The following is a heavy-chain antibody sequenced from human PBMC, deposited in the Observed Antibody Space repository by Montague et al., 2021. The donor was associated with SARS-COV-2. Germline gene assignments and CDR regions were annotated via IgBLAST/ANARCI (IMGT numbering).Heavy chain of an antibody. D-gene: IGHD6-6*01. J-gene: IGHJ5*02. CDR1: GFNFSDYY. V-gene: IGHV3-11*06. CDR3: AREAHLATRPGWPDWFAP. Sequence: SLSLSWSAPGFNFSDYYMTWVRQAPGKGLEWISYINSRSTYTNYADSLKGRFTISRDNAKNSLYLQMDSLRAEDTGVYYCAREAHLATRPGWPDWFAPWGQGTLVTVSS. CDR2: INSRSTYT.